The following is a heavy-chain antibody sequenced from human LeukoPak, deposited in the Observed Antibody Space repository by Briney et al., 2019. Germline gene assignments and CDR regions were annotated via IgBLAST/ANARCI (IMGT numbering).Heavy chain of an antibody. J-gene: IGHJ6*02. Sequence: GGSLRLSCAASGFTFSNYNMNWVRQAPGKGLEWVSYISSSSTTIFYADSVKGRFTIPRDNAKNSLYLQMNSLRAEDTAVYYCARDRSGNGMDVWGQGTTVTVSS. D-gene: IGHD3-10*01. V-gene: IGHV3-48*01. CDR3: ARDRSGNGMDV. CDR2: ISSSSTTI. CDR1: GFTFSNYN.